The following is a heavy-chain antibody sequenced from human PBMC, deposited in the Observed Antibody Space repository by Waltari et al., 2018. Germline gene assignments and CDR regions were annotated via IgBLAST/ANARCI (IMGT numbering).Heavy chain of an antibody. Sequence: EVQLVESGGGLVQPGGSLTLSCGVSGFRFSHYALRWVRQVPGKGLEWVSGISGAGENSYYADSVKSRFTISRDNSKNILFLQMNSLRAEDTAVYYCAKDQGYAGKDGDLRHWGQGSLVSVSS. J-gene: IGHJ1*01. D-gene: IGHD2-2*01. CDR3: AKDQGYAGKDGDLRH. V-gene: IGHV3-23*04. CDR1: GFRFSHYA. CDR2: ISGAGENS.